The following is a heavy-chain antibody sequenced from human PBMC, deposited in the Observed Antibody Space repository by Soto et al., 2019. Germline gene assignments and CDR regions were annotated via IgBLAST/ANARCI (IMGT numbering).Heavy chain of an antibody. CDR3: AREGEMPYYYYGWDV. J-gene: IGHJ6*02. D-gene: IGHD3-16*01. CDR2: ISGYNGHT. CDR1: GYTFTTYG. Sequence: GASVKVSCKASGYTFTTYGISWVRQAPGQGLQWMGWISGYNGHTKYAQKFQGRVTMTTDTSTSTVYMDLRSLRSDDTAVYYCAREGEMPYYYYGWDVWGQGTTVTVSS. V-gene: IGHV1-18*01.